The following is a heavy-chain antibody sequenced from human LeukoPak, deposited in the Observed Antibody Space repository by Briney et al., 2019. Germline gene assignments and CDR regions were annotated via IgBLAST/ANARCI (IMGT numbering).Heavy chain of an antibody. D-gene: IGHD6-13*01. CDR1: GYTFTAYY. V-gene: IGHV1-2*02. CDR2: INPDSGGT. J-gene: IGHJ4*02. CDR3: ARDVDSSWYTNPSDY. Sequence: GASVKVSCKASGYTFTAYYMHWVRQAPGQGLEWMGWINPDSGGTNYAQKFQGRVTMTRDTSISTAYMELSSLRPDDTAVYYCARDVDSSWYTNPSDYWGQGTLVTVSS.